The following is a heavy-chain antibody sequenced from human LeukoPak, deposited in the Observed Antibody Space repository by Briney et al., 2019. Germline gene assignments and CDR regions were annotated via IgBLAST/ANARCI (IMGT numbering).Heavy chain of an antibody. CDR2: INPSTGDT. V-gene: IGHV1-2*02. CDR1: GYRFTDSY. J-gene: IGHJ5*02. CDR3: VSAYDQ. Sequence: ASVKVSCKASGYRFTDSYMHWVRQAPGQGFEWMGWINPSTGDTKYAKMFQGRVTLTTGASINTAYMELSGLRPADTAVYFCVSAYDQWGQETLVTVSS.